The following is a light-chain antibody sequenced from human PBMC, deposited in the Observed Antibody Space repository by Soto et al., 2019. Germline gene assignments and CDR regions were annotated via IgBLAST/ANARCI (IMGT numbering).Light chain of an antibody. CDR1: QSVSSSY. CDR3: QQYGSSPPYT. Sequence: EIVVTQSPGTLSLSPGERATLSCRASQSVSSSYLAWYQQKPGQAPRLLIYDASSRATGIPDRFSGSGSGTDFNLTISRLEPEDFAVYYCQQYGSSPPYTFGQWTKVEIK. J-gene: IGKJ2*01. V-gene: IGKV3-20*01. CDR2: DAS.